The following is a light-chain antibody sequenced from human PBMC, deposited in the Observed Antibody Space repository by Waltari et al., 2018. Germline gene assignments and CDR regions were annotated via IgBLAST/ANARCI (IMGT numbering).Light chain of an antibody. CDR2: DAS. V-gene: IGKV3-11*01. CDR1: QSVNNL. Sequence: EIVLTQSPATLSLSPGERATLSCRASQSVNNLLAWYQQKPGQAPRLLIYDASNRATVIPARFSGSGSGTDFTLTISSLEPEDFALYYCQQRSHWPPGFGGGTKVEIK. CDR3: QQRSHWPPG. J-gene: IGKJ4*01.